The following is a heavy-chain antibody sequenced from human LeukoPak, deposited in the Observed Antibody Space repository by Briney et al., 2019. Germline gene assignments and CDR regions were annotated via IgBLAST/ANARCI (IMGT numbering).Heavy chain of an antibody. Sequence: GGSLRLSCAASGFTFSSYGMHWVRQAPGKGLEWVAVIWYDGGNKYYADSVKGRFTISRDNSKNTLYLQMNSLRAEDTAVYYCARGLGPPSREWFDPWGQGTLVTVSS. CDR2: IWYDGGNK. CDR1: GFTFSSYG. CDR3: ARGLGPPSREWFDP. V-gene: IGHV3-33*01. J-gene: IGHJ5*02. D-gene: IGHD7-27*01.